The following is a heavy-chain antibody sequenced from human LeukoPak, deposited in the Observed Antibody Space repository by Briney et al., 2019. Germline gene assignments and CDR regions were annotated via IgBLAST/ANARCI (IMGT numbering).Heavy chain of an antibody. V-gene: IGHV4-30-2*01. CDR3: ARGGVCPQCDYFDY. CDR1: GVSISGYS. J-gene: IGHJ4*02. CDR2: IYHSGST. Sequence: PSDTLSLTCTVSGVSISGYSWSWLRQPPGKGLEWIGYIYHSGSTYYNPSLKSRVTISVDRSKNQFSLKLSSVTAADTAVYYCARGGVCPQCDYFDYWGQGTLVTVSS. D-gene: IGHD3-10*01.